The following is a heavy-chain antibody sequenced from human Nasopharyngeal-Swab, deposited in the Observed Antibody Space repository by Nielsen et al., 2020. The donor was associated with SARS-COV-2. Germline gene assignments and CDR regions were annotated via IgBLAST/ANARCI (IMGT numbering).Heavy chain of an antibody. CDR3: ARGWRDGYSHYYYYGMDV. CDR1: GFTFSSYD. D-gene: IGHD5-24*01. V-gene: IGHV3-13*04. CDR2: IGTAGDT. J-gene: IGHJ6*02. Sequence: GESLKISCAASGFTFSSYDMRWVRQATGKGLEWVSAIGTAGDTYYPGSVKGRFTISRENAKNSLYLQMNSLRAGDTAVYYCARGWRDGYSHYYYYGMDVWGQGTTVTVSS.